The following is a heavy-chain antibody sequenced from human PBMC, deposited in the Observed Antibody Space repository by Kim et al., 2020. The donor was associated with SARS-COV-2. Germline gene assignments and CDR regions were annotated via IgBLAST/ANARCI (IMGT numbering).Heavy chain of an antibody. D-gene: IGHD3-16*01. V-gene: IGHV3-64D*06. CDR1: GFIFSDFA. CDR3: VRYGRNYGAVH. J-gene: IGHJ4*02. CDR2: TTRDGDGS. Sequence: GGSLRLSCSASGFIFSDFAMHWVRRTPGMGLQYVSATTRDGDGSFYADSVKDRFTIFRDNSKNTLFLQMSGLRVEDTAIYYCVRYGRNYGAVHWGQGTLVTVSS.